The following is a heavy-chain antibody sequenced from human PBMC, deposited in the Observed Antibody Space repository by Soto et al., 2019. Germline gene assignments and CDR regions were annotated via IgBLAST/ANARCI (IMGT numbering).Heavy chain of an antibody. V-gene: IGHV4-59*12. Sequence: KASETLSLTCTVSGGSISSYYWSWIRQPPGKGLEWIGYIYYSGTTNYNPSLKSRITINPDTSKNQFSLQLNSVTPEDTAVYYCAREDSWAAYSSSEGGYYYYYGMDVWGQGTTVTVSS. D-gene: IGHD6-6*01. CDR3: AREDSWAAYSSSEGGYYYYYGMDV. J-gene: IGHJ6*02. CDR2: IYYSGTT. CDR1: GGSISSYY.